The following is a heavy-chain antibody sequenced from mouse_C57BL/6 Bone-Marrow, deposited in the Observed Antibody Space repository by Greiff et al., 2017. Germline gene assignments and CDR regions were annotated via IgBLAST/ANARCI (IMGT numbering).Heavy chain of an antibody. V-gene: IGHV1-82*01. J-gene: IGHJ2*01. Sequence: VQLQQSGPELVKPGASVKISCKASGYAFSSSWMNWVKQRPGKGLEWIGRIYPGDGDTNYNGKFKGKATLTADKSSSTAYMQLSSLTSEDSAVYFCARPHYYGFDYWGQGTTLTVSS. D-gene: IGHD1-2*01. CDR2: IYPGDGDT. CDR1: GYAFSSSW. CDR3: ARPHYYGFDY.